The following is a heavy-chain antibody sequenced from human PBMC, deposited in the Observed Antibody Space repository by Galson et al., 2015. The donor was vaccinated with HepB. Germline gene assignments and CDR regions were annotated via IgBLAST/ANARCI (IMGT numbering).Heavy chain of an antibody. J-gene: IGHJ5*02. CDR3: ARDQAPYSSGCFDP. CDR2: ISYDGSNK. CDR1: GFTFSSYA. D-gene: IGHD6-19*01. Sequence: SLRLSCAASGFTFSSYAMHWVRQAPGKGLEWVAVISYDGSNKYYADSVKGRFTISRDNSKNTLYLQMNSLRPEDTAVYDCARDQAPYSSGCFDPWGQGTLVTVSS. V-gene: IGHV3-30-3*01.